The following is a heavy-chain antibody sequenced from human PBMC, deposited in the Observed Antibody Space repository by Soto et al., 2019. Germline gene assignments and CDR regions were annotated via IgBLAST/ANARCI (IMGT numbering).Heavy chain of an antibody. V-gene: IGHV3-23*01. CDR3: AKDRRAGGNYGFYSDF. D-gene: IGHD1-7*01. CDR2: SSATGAGT. Sequence: GGSLRLSCAASGFTFSSYGMTWVRQAPGKGLEWVSFSSATGAGTYYADSVKGRFTISRDNSKNTLYLQMTSLRADDAAVYYCAKDRRAGGNYGFYSDFWGQGALVTVSS. J-gene: IGHJ4*02. CDR1: GFTFSSYG.